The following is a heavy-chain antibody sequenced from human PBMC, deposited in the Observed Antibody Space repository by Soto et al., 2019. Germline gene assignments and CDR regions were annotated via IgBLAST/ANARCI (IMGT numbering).Heavy chain of an antibody. CDR3: AGYPRHSNQAHYFDY. CDR1: GGSFSVYY. D-gene: IGHD4-4*01. Sequence: SDTLSLTCAVYGGSFSVYYWSWIRQPPGKGLEWIGEVSHSGSTNYNPSLKSRVTISVDTSKNQFSLKLTSVTAADTAVYYCAGYPRHSNQAHYFDYWGQGTLVTVSS. J-gene: IGHJ4*02. CDR2: VSHSGST. V-gene: IGHV4-34*01.